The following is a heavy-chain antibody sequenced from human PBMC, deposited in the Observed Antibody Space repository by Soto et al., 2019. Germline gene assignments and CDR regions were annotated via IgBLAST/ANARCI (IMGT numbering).Heavy chain of an antibody. CDR3: ARAYNDLSSHDQFKF. Sequence: WSLRLSCSASGFTFSDYAMTWVRQAPGKGLEGLSSINGRGEETFYMGSVKGRVTVSRGNARSTLYLHMSSMAADDTATYFCARAYNDLSSHDQFKFWGLGTMVTVSS. V-gene: IGHV3-23*01. J-gene: IGHJ4*02. CDR1: GFTFSDYA. CDR2: INGRGEET. D-gene: IGHD1-1*01.